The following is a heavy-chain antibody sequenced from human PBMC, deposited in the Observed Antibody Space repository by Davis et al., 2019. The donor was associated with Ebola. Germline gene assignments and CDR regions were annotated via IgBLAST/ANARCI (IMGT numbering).Heavy chain of an antibody. CDR3: ARANPLSGYSFDY. CDR1: GFTFSSYA. J-gene: IGHJ4*02. Sequence: GESLKISCAASGFTFSSYAMSWVRQAPGKGLEWVSAISGGGASTYYADSVKGRFTISRDNSKNTLYLQMNSLRAEDTAVYYCARANPLSGYSFDYWGQGTLVTVSS. CDR2: ISGGGAST. V-gene: IGHV3-23*01. D-gene: IGHD2/OR15-2a*01.